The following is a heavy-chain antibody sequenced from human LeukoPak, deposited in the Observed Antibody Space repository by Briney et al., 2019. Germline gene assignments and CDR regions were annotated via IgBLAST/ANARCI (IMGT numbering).Heavy chain of an antibody. CDR1: GFTFSSYG. J-gene: IGHJ4*02. Sequence: GGSLRLSCAASGFTFSSYGMHWVRQAPGKGLEWVAVVSYDGSNKYYADSVKGRFTISRDNSKNTLYLQMNSLRAEDTAVYYRAKHISSSLDYWGQGTLVTVSS. CDR3: AKHISSSLDY. V-gene: IGHV3-30*18. D-gene: IGHD6-13*01. CDR2: VSYDGSNK.